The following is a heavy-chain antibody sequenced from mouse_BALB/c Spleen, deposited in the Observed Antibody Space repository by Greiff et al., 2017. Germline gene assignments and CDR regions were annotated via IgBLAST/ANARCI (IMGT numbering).Heavy chain of an antibody. CDR1: GYSITSDYA. D-gene: IGHD2-4*01. Sequence: EVKLMESGPGLVKPSQSLSLTCTVTGYSITSDYAWNWIRQFPGNKLEWMGYISYSGSTSYNPSLKSRISITRDTSKNQFFLQLNSVTTEDTATYYCARRGYDYDYFDYWGQGTTLTVSS. CDR2: ISYSGST. J-gene: IGHJ2*01. CDR3: ARRGYDYDYFDY. V-gene: IGHV3-2*02.